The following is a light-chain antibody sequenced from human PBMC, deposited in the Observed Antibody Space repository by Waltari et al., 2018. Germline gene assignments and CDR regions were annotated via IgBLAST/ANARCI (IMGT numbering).Light chain of an antibody. J-gene: IGLJ1*01. CDR3: SSYAASNNFV. CDR2: EVS. CDR1: SRDVGNYNL. V-gene: IGLV2-8*01. Sequence: QSGLAQPASASGSPGQSITITCTGTSRDVGNYNLVSWYQQHPGKAPKLMIYEVSKRPSGVPDRFSGSKSGNPASLTVSGLQAEDEADYYCSSYAASNNFVFGTGTKVTVL.